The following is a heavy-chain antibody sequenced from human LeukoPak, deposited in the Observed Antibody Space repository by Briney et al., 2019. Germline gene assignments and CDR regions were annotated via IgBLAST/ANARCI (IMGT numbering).Heavy chain of an antibody. J-gene: IGHJ3*02. CDR2: ISAYNGNT. CDR1: GYTLTSYG. D-gene: IGHD4-17*01. V-gene: IGHV1-18*01. CDR3: ARSAHDYGDYVSRGAFDI. Sequence: ASVKVSCKASGYTLTSYGISWVRQSPGQGLEWMGWISAYNGNTNYAQKLQGKVTMTTDTSTSTAYMELRSLRSDDTAVYYCARSAHDYGDYVSRGAFDIWGQGTMVTVSS.